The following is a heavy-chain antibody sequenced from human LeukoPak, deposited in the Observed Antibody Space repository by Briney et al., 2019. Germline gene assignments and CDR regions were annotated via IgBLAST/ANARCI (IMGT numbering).Heavy chain of an antibody. CDR1: GFTFSSYW. J-gene: IGHJ4*02. CDR2: IWFHGGEI. D-gene: IGHD2-15*01. V-gene: IGHV3-33*08. CDR3: VRGSGGNGYGYWGDY. Sequence: GGSLRLSCAASGFTFSSYWMSWVRQAPGMGLEWVAVIWFHGGEIHYPDSVKGRFTISRDNSKNTLYLQMDNLRADDTAVYYCVRGSGGNGYGYWGDYWGQGTLVAVSP.